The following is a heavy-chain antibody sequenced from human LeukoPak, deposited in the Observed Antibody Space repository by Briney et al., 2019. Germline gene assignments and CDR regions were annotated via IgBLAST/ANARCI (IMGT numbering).Heavy chain of an antibody. Sequence: GASVKVSCKASGYTFTSYGISWVRQAPGQGLEWMGWISAYNGNTNYAQKLQGRVTMTTDTSTSTAYMELRSLRSDDTAVYYCARDQLEPTLYSYGPQVGGSDFDYWGQGTLVTVSS. D-gene: IGHD5-18*01. CDR1: GYTFTSYG. CDR2: ISAYNGNT. V-gene: IGHV1-18*01. CDR3: ARDQLEPTLYSYGPQVGGSDFDY. J-gene: IGHJ4*02.